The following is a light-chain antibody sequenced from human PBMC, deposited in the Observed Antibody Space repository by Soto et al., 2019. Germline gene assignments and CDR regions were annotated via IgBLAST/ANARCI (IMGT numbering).Light chain of an antibody. CDR2: EGS. V-gene: IGLV2-23*01. Sequence: QSALTQPASVSGSPGQSITISCTGTSSDVGSYNLVSWYQQHPGKAPKVMIYEGSKRPSGVSNRFSGSKSGNTASLTISGLQAEDEADYYCCSYAESNTNVVFGGGTKLTVL. CDR1: SSDVGSYNL. J-gene: IGLJ2*01. CDR3: CSYAESNTNVV.